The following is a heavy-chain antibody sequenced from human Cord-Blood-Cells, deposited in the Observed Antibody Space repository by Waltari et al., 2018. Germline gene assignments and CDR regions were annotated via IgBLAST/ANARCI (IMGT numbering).Heavy chain of an antibody. V-gene: IGHV1-58*01. J-gene: IGHJ4*02. CDR2: IVVGSGKT. D-gene: IGHD3-22*01. CDR3: AADGGAYDSSGYYFDY. CDR1: GFTFTSSA. Sequence: QMQLVQSGPEVKKPGTSVKVSCKASGFTFTSSAVQWVRQARGQRLEWIGWIVVGSGKTNYAQKFQERVTITRDMSTSTAYMELSSLRSEDTAVYYCAADGGAYDSSGYYFDYWGQGTLVTVSS.